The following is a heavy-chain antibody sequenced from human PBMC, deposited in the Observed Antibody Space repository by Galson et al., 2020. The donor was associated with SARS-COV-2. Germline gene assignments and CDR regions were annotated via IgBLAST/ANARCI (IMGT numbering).Heavy chain of an antibody. CDR3: ARIIHIYDSWYFDL. J-gene: IGHJ2*01. D-gene: IGHD3-16*01. CDR2: INHSGST. Sequence: SETLSLTSAVFGGSLSGYYWSWTRQPPGKGLEWIGEINHSGSTNYNSSLTSRVTMSVDTSKNQFSLRLSSVTAADTAVYYCARIIHIYDSWYFDLWGRGTLVTVSS. CDR1: GGSLSGYY. V-gene: IGHV4-34*01.